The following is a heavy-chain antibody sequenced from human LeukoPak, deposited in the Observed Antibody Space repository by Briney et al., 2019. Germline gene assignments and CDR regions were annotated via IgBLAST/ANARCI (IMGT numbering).Heavy chain of an antibody. D-gene: IGHD2-2*01. J-gene: IGHJ5*02. CDR1: GYTFTGYY. CDR2: INPNSGGT. Sequence: ASVKVSCKASGYTFTGYYMHWVRQAPGQGLEWMGWINPNSGGTNYAQKFQGRVTMTRDTSISTAYMELSRLRSDDTAVYYCARENSSTSCYWFDPWGQGTLVTVSS. CDR3: ARENSSTSCYWFDP. V-gene: IGHV1-2*02.